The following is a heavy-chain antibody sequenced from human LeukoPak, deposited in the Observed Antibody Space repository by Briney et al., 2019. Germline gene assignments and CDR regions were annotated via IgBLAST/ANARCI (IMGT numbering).Heavy chain of an antibody. CDR1: GFIFTNFA. J-gene: IGHJ4*02. Sequence: PGGSLRLSCTASGFIFTNFAMNWVRQAPGKGLVWVSRISEDGRATTYADYVKGRFTISKDDAKNSVYLQMNSLRAEDTAVYYCARDEHLWQISHWGQGTLVTVSS. CDR2: ISEDGRAT. V-gene: IGHV3-74*01. D-gene: IGHD3-3*02. CDR3: ARDEHLWQISH.